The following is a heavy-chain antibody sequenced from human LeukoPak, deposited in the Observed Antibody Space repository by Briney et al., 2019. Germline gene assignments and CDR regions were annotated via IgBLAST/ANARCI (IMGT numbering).Heavy chain of an antibody. Sequence: ASVKVSCKASGYTFTSYDINWVRQATGQGLEWMGWMNPNSGNTGYAQKFQGRVTMTRNTSISTAYMELSSLRSEDTAVYYCARGFQNGKITMFRGVTGVFDIWGKGKMFTVSS. J-gene: IGHJ3*02. V-gene: IGHV1-8*01. D-gene: IGHD3-10*01. CDR2: MNPNSGNT. CDR1: GYTFTSYD. CDR3: ARGFQNGKITMFRGVTGVFDI.